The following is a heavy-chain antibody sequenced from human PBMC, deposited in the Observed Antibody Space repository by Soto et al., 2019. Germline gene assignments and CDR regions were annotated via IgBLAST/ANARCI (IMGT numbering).Heavy chain of an antibody. CDR3: ARSGSVPYYYSGLDV. J-gene: IGHJ6*02. D-gene: IGHD1-26*01. CDR2: ISTYNGDT. V-gene: IGHV1-18*01. CDR1: GYTFSRSG. Sequence: ASVKVSCKASGYTFSRSGISWVRQAPGQGLEWMGWISTYNGDTNYAQKVQGRVTMTTDTSTSTAFMELMSLRSDDTAVYYCARSGSVPYYYSGLDVWGQGTTVTVS.